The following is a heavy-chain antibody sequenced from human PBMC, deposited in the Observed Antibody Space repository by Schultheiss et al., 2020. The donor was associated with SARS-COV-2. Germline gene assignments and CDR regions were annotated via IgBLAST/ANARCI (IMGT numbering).Heavy chain of an antibody. CDR3: ARGTVDSGSYYDYFGH. CDR1: GGSITSGGYY. V-gene: IGHV4-34*01. D-gene: IGHD1-26*01. CDR2: INHSGST. Sequence: SETLSLTCTVSGGSITSGGYYWSWIRQPPGKGLEWIGEINHSGSTNYNPSLKSRVTISVDTSKNQFSLKLSSVTAADTAVYYCARGTVDSGSYYDYFGHWGQGTLVTVSS. J-gene: IGHJ4*02.